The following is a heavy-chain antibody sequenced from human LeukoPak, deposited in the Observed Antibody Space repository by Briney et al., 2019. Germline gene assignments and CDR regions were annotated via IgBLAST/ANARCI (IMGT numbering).Heavy chain of an antibody. CDR2: ITSSGRCI. J-gene: IGHJ4*02. D-gene: IGHD1-26*01. CDR1: GFTFSSYS. CDR3: AKDRLGALLYFDS. Sequence: PGGSLRLSCAASGFTFSSYSMNWVRQAPGKGLEWVSSITSSGRCIYYADSVKGRFTISRDNSMNTLYLQMNSLRAEDTAVYSCAKDRLGALLYFDSWGQGTLVTVSS. V-gene: IGHV3-21*04.